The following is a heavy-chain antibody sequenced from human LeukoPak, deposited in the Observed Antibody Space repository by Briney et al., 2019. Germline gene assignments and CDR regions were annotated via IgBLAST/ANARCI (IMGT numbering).Heavy chain of an antibody. CDR2: IYYSGST. Sequence: PSETLSLTCTVSGGSINNYYWSWIRQSPGKGLEWIGYIYYSGSTNYNPSLKSRVTMSVDTSKNQFSLKLSSVTAADTAVYYCARELGAAAGKDYYYYMDVWGKGTTVTVSS. J-gene: IGHJ6*03. CDR1: GGSINNYY. CDR3: ARELGAAAGKDYYYYMDV. D-gene: IGHD6-13*01. V-gene: IGHV4-59*12.